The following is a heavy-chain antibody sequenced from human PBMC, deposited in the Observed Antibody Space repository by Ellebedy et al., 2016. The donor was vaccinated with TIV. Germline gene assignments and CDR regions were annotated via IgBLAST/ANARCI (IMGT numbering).Heavy chain of an antibody. Sequence: GESLKISXAASGFTFSSYSMNWVRQAPGKGLEWVSSISSSSSYIYYADSVKGRFTISRDNAKNSLYLQMNSLRAEDTAVYYCARKDYYYYGMDVWGQGTTVTVSS. V-gene: IGHV3-21*01. J-gene: IGHJ6*02. CDR3: ARKDYYYYGMDV. CDR2: ISSSSSYI. CDR1: GFTFSSYS.